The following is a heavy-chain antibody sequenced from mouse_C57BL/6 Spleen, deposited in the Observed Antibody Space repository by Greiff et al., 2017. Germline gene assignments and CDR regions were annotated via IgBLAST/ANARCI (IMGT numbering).Heavy chain of an antibody. CDR3: ARGSIYDFAY. CDR2: IHPNSGST. D-gene: IGHD1-1*01. Sequence: VQLQQPGAELVKPGASVKLSCKASGYTFTSYWMHWVKQRPGQGLEWIGMIHPNSGSTNYNEKFKSKATLTVDKSSSTAYMQLSSLTSEDSAVYYCARGSIYDFAYWGQGTLVTVSA. CDR1: GYTFTSYW. J-gene: IGHJ3*01. V-gene: IGHV1-64*01.